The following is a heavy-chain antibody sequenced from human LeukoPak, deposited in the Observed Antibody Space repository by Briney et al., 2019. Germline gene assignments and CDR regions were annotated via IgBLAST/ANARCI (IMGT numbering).Heavy chain of an antibody. Sequence: GGSLRLSCAASGFTFSTYAMTWVRQAPGKGLEWVSLISGTGGSTYYADSVKGRFTISRDNSKNTLYLQMNSLRAEDTAVYYCAKAPQGDEYYFDYWGQGTLVTVSS. CDR1: GFTFSTYA. V-gene: IGHV3-23*01. CDR3: AKAPQGDEYYFDY. J-gene: IGHJ4*02. D-gene: IGHD2-21*02. CDR2: ISGTGGST.